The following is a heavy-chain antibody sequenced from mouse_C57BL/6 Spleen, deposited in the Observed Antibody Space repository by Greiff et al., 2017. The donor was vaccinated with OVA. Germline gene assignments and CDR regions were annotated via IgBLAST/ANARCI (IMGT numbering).Heavy chain of an antibody. CDR1: GFTFSDYY. Sequence: EVKLVESEGGLVQPGSSMKLSCTASGFTFSDYYMAWVRQVPEQGLEWVANINYDGSSTYYLDSLKSRFIFSVDNSKNILYLQMSSLKSEDTATYYCARDQGDYYGSRGYFDVWGTGTTVTVSS. CDR2: INYDGSST. D-gene: IGHD1-1*01. V-gene: IGHV5-16*01. CDR3: ARDQGDYYGSRGYFDV. J-gene: IGHJ1*03.